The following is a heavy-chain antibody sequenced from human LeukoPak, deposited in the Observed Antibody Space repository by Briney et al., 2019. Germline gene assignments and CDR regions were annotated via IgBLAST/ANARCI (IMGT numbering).Heavy chain of an antibody. V-gene: IGHV3-20*01. J-gene: IGHJ4*02. CDR2: INWNGGST. CDR1: AFTFDDYG. D-gene: IGHD3-3*01. CDR3: AGDSDFWSGYSFDY. Sequence: PGGYLRLSCAASAFTFDDYGMSWVRQAPGKGLEWVSGINWNGGSTGYADSVKGRFTISRDNAKNSMYLQMNRLRVEYTALYHCAGDSDFWSGYSFDYWGQGTLVTVSS.